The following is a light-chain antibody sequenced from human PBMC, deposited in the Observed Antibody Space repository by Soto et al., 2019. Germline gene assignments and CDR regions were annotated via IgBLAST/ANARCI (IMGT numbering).Light chain of an antibody. V-gene: IGKV1-5*01. J-gene: IGKJ2*01. Sequence: DIQMTQSPSTLSASVGDRVTITCRASQSLRTWLAWHQQKRGRAPRLLIYDVSKLESGVPSRFSGSGSGTEFTLSISSLEPDDFATYYCQQYSSYPSTFGQGTKLDI. CDR2: DVS. CDR3: QQYSSYPST. CDR1: QSLRTW.